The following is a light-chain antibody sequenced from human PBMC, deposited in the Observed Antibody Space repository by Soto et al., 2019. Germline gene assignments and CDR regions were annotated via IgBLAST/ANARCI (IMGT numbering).Light chain of an antibody. Sequence: EMVMTQSPATLSVSPGERATLSCRASQSVSSNLAWYQQKPGQAPRLLIYGASTRATGIPARFSGSGSGTEFTLTISSLQSEDFAVYYCQHYGSTPPWTFGQGTKVEIK. CDR2: GAS. V-gene: IGKV3-15*01. CDR3: QHYGSTPPWT. CDR1: QSVSSN. J-gene: IGKJ1*01.